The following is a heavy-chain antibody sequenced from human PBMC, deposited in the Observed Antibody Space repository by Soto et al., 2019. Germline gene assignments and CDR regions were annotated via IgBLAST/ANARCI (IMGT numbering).Heavy chain of an antibody. V-gene: IGHV4-38-2*02. CDR3: ARDGSGSPDY. CDR1: GYSISSGYY. J-gene: IGHJ4*02. Sequence: SETLSLTCAVSGYSISSGYYWGWIRQPPGKGLEWIGSIYHSGSTYNTPSLKSRVTMSVDTSKNQFSLKLTSRTAADTAVYYCARDGSGSPDYWGQGILVTVSS. D-gene: IGHD3-10*01. CDR2: IYHSGST.